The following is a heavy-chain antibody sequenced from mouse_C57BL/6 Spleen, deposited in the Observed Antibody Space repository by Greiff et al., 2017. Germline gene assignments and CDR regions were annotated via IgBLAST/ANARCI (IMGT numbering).Heavy chain of an antibody. CDR1: GYTFTSYW. Sequence: QVQLQQPGAELVKPGASVKLSCKASGYTFTSYWMQWVKQRPGQGLEWIGEIDPSDSYTNYNQKFKGKATLTVDTSSSTAYMQLSSLPSEDSAVYYCARLGRFAYWGQGTLVTVSA. V-gene: IGHV1-50*01. CDR3: ARLGRFAY. J-gene: IGHJ3*01. CDR2: IDPSDSYT.